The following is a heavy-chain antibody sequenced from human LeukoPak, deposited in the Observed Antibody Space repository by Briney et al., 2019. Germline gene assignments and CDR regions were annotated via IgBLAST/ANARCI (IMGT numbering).Heavy chain of an antibody. Sequence: SETLSLTCAGYGASFSGYYWSWIRQPPGKGLEWIGEINHSGSTNYNPSLKSRVTISVDTSKNQFSLKLSSVTAADTAVYYCARLRMVRGVNHGMDVWGKGTTVTVSS. CDR3: ARLRMVRGVNHGMDV. J-gene: IGHJ6*04. CDR2: INHSGST. V-gene: IGHV4-34*01. CDR1: GASFSGYY. D-gene: IGHD3-10*01.